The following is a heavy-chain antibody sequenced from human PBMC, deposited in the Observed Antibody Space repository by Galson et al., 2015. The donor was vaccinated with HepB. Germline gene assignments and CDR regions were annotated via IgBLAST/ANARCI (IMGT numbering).Heavy chain of an antibody. D-gene: IGHD2-2*01. CDR1: GGSISSSSYY. Sequence: TLSLTCTVSGGSISSSSYYWGWLRQPPGKGLEWIGSFYYTGNTHYNPSLKSRVTISGDTSKNQFSLKLNSVAAADTAVYYCARHESESKTYAADNWGQGTLVTVSS. V-gene: IGHV4-39*01. J-gene: IGHJ4*02. CDR2: FYYTGNT. CDR3: ARHESESKTYAADN.